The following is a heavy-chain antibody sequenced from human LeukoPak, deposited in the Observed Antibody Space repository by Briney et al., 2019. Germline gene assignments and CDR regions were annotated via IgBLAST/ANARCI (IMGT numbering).Heavy chain of an antibody. CDR1: GFTFSSYA. J-gene: IGHJ4*02. CDR3: AKVDSSSWGISDS. D-gene: IGHD6-13*01. Sequence: GGSLRLSCAASGFTFSSYAMSWVRQAPGKGLEWVSAISGSGGSTYYADSVKGRFTISRDNSKNTLYVQMNSLRSEDTAVYYCAKVDSSSWGISDSWGQGTLVTVSS. CDR2: ISGSGGST. V-gene: IGHV3-23*01.